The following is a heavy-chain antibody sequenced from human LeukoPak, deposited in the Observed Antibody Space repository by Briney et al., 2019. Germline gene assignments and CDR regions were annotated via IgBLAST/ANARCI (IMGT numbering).Heavy chain of an antibody. CDR2: IYSGGST. CDR1: GFTVSSNY. Sequence: PGGSLRLSCAASGFTVSSNYMSWVRQAPGKGLEWVSVIYSGGSTYYADSVKGRFTISRDNSKNTLYLQMNSLRAEDTAVYYCARGGRWYHALYGMDVWGQGTTVTVSS. CDR3: ARGGRWYHALYGMDV. J-gene: IGHJ6*02. V-gene: IGHV3-66*01. D-gene: IGHD6-13*01.